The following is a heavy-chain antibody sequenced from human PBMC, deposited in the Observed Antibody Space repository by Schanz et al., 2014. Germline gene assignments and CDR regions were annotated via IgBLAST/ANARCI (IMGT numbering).Heavy chain of an antibody. CDR2: ISGSGGST. J-gene: IGHJ5*02. CDR3: AKAADWPVTQFDP. Sequence: EVQLVESGGGLVQPGGSLRLSCTASGFTFSTFAMHWVRQAPGKGLEWVSAISGSGGSTYYADSVKGRFTISRDNSKNTLYLQMNSLRAEDTAVYYCAKAADWPVTQFDPWGQGTLVTVSS. D-gene: IGHD3-9*01. CDR1: GFTFSTFA. V-gene: IGHV3-23*04.